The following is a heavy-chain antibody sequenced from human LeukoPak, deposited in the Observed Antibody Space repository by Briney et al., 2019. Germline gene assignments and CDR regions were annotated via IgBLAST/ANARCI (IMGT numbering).Heavy chain of an antibody. J-gene: IGHJ3*02. CDR2: IYYSGST. CDR1: GGSFSGYY. V-gene: IGHV4-59*01. D-gene: IGHD5-12*01. CDR3: ARVYGSGYDFRGAFDI. Sequence: ASETLSLTCAVYGGSFSGYYWSWIRQPPGKGLEWIGYIYYSGSTNYNPSLKSRVTISVDTSKNQFSLKLSSVTAADTAVYYCARVYGSGYDFRGAFDIWGQGTMVTVSS.